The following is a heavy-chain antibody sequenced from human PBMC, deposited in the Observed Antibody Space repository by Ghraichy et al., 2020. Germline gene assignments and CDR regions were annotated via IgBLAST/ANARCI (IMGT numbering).Heavy chain of an antibody. CDR3: TTHIRVSATADF. CDR1: GFTFTNAW. CDR2: IRRQSDGGTT. V-gene: IGHV3-15*07. Sequence: GGSLRLSCAASGFTFTNAWMNWVRQSPGRGLEWVGRIRRQSDGGTTDYAAPVKDRFTISRDDSKNMVYLQMDSLSTEDTAVYYCTTHIRVSATADFWGQGTLVTVSS. J-gene: IGHJ4*02. D-gene: IGHD2-21*02.